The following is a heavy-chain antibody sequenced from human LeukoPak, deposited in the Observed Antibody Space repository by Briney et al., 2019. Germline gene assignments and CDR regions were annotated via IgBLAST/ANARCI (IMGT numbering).Heavy chain of an antibody. Sequence: GESLKISCKGSGYIFSINWIGWVRQMPGKGLEWMGIIYPGESDTRYNPSFRGQVIISAAKSISTAYLQWSSLKASDTAMYYCARGGRSSYGMDVWGQGTTVTVSS. J-gene: IGHJ6*02. CDR2: IYPGESDT. CDR3: ARGGRSSYGMDV. CDR1: GYIFSINW. V-gene: IGHV5-51*01. D-gene: IGHD1-26*01.